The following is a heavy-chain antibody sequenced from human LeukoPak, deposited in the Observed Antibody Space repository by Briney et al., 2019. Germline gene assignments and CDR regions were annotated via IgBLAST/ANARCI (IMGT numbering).Heavy chain of an antibody. CDR1: GFSFSDYW. J-gene: IGHJ3*02. CDR3: ARGAKRTFDI. CDR2: IKEDGSQK. D-gene: IGHD3-16*01. V-gene: IGHV3-7*03. Sequence: GGSLRLSCAASGFSFSDYWMSWVRQAPGKGLEWVANIKEDGSQKFYLDSMEGRFTISRDNAKNSLYLQMNSLRAEDTALYYCARGAKRTFDIWGQGTMVTVSS.